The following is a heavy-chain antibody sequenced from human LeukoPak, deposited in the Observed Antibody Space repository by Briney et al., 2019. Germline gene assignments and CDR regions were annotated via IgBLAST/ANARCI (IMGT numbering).Heavy chain of an antibody. J-gene: IGHJ4*02. CDR1: GVSSSSSY. CDR3: ARHRFASPLDS. Sequence: SETLSVTCTVSGVSSSSSYWSWIRQPPGKGLEWIGYIFYTGDSNHNPSFKSRVFISLDTSKDQISLKLSSVTAADTAVYYCARHRFASPLDSWGQGTLVTVSS. CDR2: IFYTGDS. D-gene: IGHD2-21*01. V-gene: IGHV4-59*08.